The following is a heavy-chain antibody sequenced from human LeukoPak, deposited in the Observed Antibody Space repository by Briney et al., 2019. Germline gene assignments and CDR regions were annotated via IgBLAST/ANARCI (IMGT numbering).Heavy chain of an antibody. V-gene: IGHV1-18*01. D-gene: IGHD3-22*01. CDR2: ISAYNGNT. CDR1: GYTFTSYG. J-gene: IGHJ4*02. Sequence: GSSVKVSCKASGYTFTSYGISWVRQAPGQGLEWMGWISAYNGNTNYAQKLQGRVTMTTDTSTSTAYMELRSLRSDDTAVYYCARADYYDSSGYYYAAYWGQGTLVTVSS. CDR3: ARADYYDSSGYYYAAY.